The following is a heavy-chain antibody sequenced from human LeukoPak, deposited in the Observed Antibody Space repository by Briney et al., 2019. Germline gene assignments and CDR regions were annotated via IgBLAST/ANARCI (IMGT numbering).Heavy chain of an antibody. Sequence: GESLKISCKGYGYSFTNYWIGWVRQMPGKGLEWMGIIYPGDSDTRYSPSFQGQVTISADKSISTAYLQWSSLKASDTAMYYCARLRNIAARPRGNFDYWGQGTLVTVSS. CDR2: IYPGDSDT. D-gene: IGHD6-6*01. CDR3: ARLRNIAARPRGNFDY. J-gene: IGHJ4*02. V-gene: IGHV5-51*01. CDR1: GYSFTNYW.